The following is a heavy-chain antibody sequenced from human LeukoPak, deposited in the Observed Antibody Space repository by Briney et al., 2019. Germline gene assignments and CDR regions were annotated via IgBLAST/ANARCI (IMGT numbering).Heavy chain of an antibody. D-gene: IGHD2-8*01. CDR1: GFTFSSYA. Sequence: GGSLRLSCVASGFTFSSYAMFWVRQAPGKGLEWVSGISGSGGSTYYADSLKGRFTISRDNSKNTLYLQMNSLRVEDTAKYYCVKDPFNVGQGNWFDPWGQGTLVTVSS. J-gene: IGHJ5*02. CDR3: VKDPFNVGQGNWFDP. V-gene: IGHV3-23*01. CDR2: ISGSGGST.